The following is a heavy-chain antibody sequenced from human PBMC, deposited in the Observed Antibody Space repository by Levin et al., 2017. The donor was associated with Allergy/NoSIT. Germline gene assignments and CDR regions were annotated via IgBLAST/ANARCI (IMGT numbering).Heavy chain of an antibody. CDR2: IFSNDEK. D-gene: IGHD3-9*01. V-gene: IGHV2-26*01. CDR3: ARNHYDILTGYYKWDY. J-gene: IGHJ4*02. Sequence: SGPTLVKPTETLTLTCTVSGFSLSNARMGVSWIRQPPGKALEWLAHIFSNDEKSYSTSLKSRLTISKDTSKSQVVLTMTNMDPVDTATYYCARNHYDILTGYYKWDYWGQGTLVTVSS. CDR1: GFSLSNARMG.